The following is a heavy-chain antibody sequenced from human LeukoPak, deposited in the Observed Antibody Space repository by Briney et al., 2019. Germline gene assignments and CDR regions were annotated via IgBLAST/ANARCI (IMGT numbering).Heavy chain of an antibody. Sequence: SVKVSCKASGGTFSSYAISWVRQAPGQGLEWMGRITPILGIANYAQKFQGRVTITADKSTSTAYMELSSLRSEDTAVYYCAREGVTIFGVVNRNWFDPWGQGTLVTVSS. CDR3: AREGVTIFGVVNRNWFDP. CDR2: ITPILGIA. CDR1: GGTFSSYA. D-gene: IGHD3-3*01. J-gene: IGHJ5*02. V-gene: IGHV1-69*04.